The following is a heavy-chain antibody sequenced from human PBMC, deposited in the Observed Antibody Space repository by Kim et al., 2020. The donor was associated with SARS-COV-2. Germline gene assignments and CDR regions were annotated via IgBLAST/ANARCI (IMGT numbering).Heavy chain of an antibody. V-gene: IGHV4-59*08. D-gene: IGHD5-12*01. CDR1: GGSISTYY. Sequence: SETLSLTCTVSGGSISTYYWSWIRQPPGKGLEWIGYIYYTGSTNYNPSLKSQVTISVDTSKNQFSLKLTSVTAADTAVYYCARHGFYSGYDSLFDSWGQG. CDR3: ARHGFYSGYDSLFDS. J-gene: IGHJ4*02. CDR2: IYYTGST.